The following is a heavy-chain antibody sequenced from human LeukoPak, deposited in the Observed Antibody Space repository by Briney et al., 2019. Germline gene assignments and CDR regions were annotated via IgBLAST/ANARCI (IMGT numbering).Heavy chain of an antibody. J-gene: IGHJ4*02. Sequence: GGSLRLSCAASGFTFSSYEMNWVRQAPGKGLEWVSYISSSGSAIYYADSVKGRFTISRDNAKNSLYLQMNSLRAEDTAVFYCARDRGGTDDFWSGYYTGYFDYWGQGTLVTVSS. V-gene: IGHV3-48*03. CDR3: ARDRGGTDDFWSGYYTGYFDY. D-gene: IGHD3-3*01. CDR1: GFTFSSYE. CDR2: ISSSGSAI.